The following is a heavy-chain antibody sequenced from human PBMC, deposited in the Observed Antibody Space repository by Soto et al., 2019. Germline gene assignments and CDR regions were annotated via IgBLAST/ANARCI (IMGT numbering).Heavy chain of an antibody. V-gene: IGHV3-30*18. D-gene: IGHD4-17*01. CDR2: LSFDGSEK. Sequence: QVQLVESGGGVVQPGRSLRLSCGASGFTFNNSGMHWVRQVPGKGLEWVAVLSFDGSEKYYADSVKGRFTISRDNSKNTIYLQMNSLRIEDAAVYHCVKDRVPGAYGHYYGMDVWGQGTTVTVSS. CDR1: GFTFNNSG. J-gene: IGHJ6*02. CDR3: VKDRVPGAYGHYYGMDV.